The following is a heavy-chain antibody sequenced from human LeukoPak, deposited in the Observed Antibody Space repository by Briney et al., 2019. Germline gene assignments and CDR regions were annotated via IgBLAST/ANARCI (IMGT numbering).Heavy chain of an antibody. Sequence: SETLSLTCTVSGGSISSYYWSWIRQPPGKGLEWIGYIYYSGSTNYNPSLKSRVTISVDTSKNQFSLKLSSVTAADTAVYYCARLYSSSWDYYFDYWGQGTPVTVSS. CDR3: ARLYSSSWDYYFDY. D-gene: IGHD6-13*01. CDR1: GGSISSYY. J-gene: IGHJ4*02. V-gene: IGHV4-59*08. CDR2: IYYSGST.